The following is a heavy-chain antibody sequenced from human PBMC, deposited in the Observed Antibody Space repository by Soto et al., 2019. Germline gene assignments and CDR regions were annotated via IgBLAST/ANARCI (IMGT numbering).Heavy chain of an antibody. CDR1: GGSFTTDS. V-gene: IGHV1-69*01. J-gene: IGHJ4*02. D-gene: IGHD5-12*01. CDR2: INPLFRTP. Sequence: QVHLVQSEAEVRKPGSSVKVSCKSSGGSFTTDSIIWVRQAPGQGLEWMGGINPLFRTPVYAQKFQGRVTISADESTSAAHLEVTGLTPEATAVYFCAKGVASSDWGQGTPVTVSS. CDR3: AKGVASSD.